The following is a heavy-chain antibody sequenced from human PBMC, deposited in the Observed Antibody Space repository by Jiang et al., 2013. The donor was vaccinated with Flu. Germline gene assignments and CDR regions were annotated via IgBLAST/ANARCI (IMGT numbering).Heavy chain of an antibody. J-gene: IGHJ5*02. Sequence: GSISSGGYSWSWIRQPPGKGLEWIGYIYHSGSTYYNPSLKSRVTISVDRSKNQFSLKLSSVTAADTAVYYCARLNYYGSGSSDFDPWGQGTLVTVSS. CDR3: ARLNYYGSGSSDFDP. CDR1: GSISSGGYS. D-gene: IGHD3-10*01. V-gene: IGHV4-30-2*01. CDR2: IYHSGST.